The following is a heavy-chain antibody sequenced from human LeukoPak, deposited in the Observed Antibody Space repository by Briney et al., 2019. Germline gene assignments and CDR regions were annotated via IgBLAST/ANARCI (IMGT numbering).Heavy chain of an antibody. Sequence: SETLSLTCTVSGGSISSYYWSWIRQPPGKGLEWIGYIYYSGSTNYNPSLESRVTISVDTSKNQFSLKLSSVTAADTAVYYCARRTYYYDSSGSRGAFDIWGQGTMVTVSS. CDR1: GGSISSYY. J-gene: IGHJ3*02. V-gene: IGHV4-59*08. CDR3: ARRTYYYDSSGSRGAFDI. D-gene: IGHD3-22*01. CDR2: IYYSGST.